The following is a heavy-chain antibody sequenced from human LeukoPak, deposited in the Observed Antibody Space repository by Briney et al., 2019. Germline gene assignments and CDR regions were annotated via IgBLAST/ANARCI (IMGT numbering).Heavy chain of an antibody. V-gene: IGHV4-31*03. CDR3: ARDSSGYYWLDP. CDR1: GGSISSGGF. Sequence: PSETLSLTCTVSGGSISSGGFWNWIRQHPRKGLEWIGYIYHSGTTYYNPSLKSRVTISVDTSKNQFSLKLSSVTAADTAVYYCARDSSGYYWLDPWGQGTLVTVSS. J-gene: IGHJ5*02. CDR2: IYHSGTT. D-gene: IGHD3-22*01.